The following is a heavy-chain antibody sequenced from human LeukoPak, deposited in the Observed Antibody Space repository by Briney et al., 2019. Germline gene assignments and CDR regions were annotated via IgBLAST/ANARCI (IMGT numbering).Heavy chain of an antibody. Sequence: ASVKVSCKASGYTFTSYYIHWVRQAPGQGLEWMGLINPTGGSTGYAQKFRGRVTMTRDTSISTAYMELSRLRSDDTAVYYCARDRSVTMVRGALGYWGQGTLVTVSS. CDR3: ARDRSVTMVRGALGY. J-gene: IGHJ4*02. V-gene: IGHV1-2*06. CDR2: INPTGGST. D-gene: IGHD3-10*01. CDR1: GYTFTSYY.